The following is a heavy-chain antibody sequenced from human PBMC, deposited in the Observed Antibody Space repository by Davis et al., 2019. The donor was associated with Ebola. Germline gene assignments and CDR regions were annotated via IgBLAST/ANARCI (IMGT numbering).Heavy chain of an antibody. J-gene: IGHJ6*02. CDR1: RGSISSHF. D-gene: IGHD3-16*01. CDR2: IFYTGST. V-gene: IGHV4-59*11. Sequence: PGGSLRLSCAVSRGSISSHFWSWIRQSPGQGLEWIGSIFYTGSTNLNPSLRSRVTLSVDRPKNQFSLNLTSVTAADTAVYFCARQPRSTRSPEYYHGLDVWGQGTTVVVS. CDR3: ARQPRSTRSPEYYHGLDV.